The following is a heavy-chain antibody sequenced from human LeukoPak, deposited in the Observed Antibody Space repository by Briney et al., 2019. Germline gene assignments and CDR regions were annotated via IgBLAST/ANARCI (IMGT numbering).Heavy chain of an antibody. Sequence: QPGGSLRLSCAASGFTFSSYAMSWVRQAPGKGLEWVSAISGSGGSTYYADSVKGRFTISRDNSKNTLYLQMNSLRAEDTAVYYCAKEQFQYSSGWYVPVPFDYWGQGTLVTVSS. D-gene: IGHD6-19*01. CDR3: AKEQFQYSSGWYVPVPFDY. J-gene: IGHJ4*02. CDR1: GFTFSSYA. V-gene: IGHV3-23*01. CDR2: ISGSGGST.